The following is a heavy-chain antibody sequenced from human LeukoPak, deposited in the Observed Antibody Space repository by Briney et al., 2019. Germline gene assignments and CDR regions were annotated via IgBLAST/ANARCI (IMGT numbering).Heavy chain of an antibody. D-gene: IGHD3-22*01. CDR3: AHYYDSRGYYLGY. Sequence: SETLSLTCTVSGGSISSGSYYWGWIRRPPGKGLEWIGSMLYSGSTNYKPSLKSRVTMSVDTSKNQFSLKLSSVTAADTAVYYCAHYYDSRGYYLGYWGRGTLVTVSS. CDR2: MLYSGST. V-gene: IGHV4-39*01. J-gene: IGHJ4*02. CDR1: GGSISSGSYY.